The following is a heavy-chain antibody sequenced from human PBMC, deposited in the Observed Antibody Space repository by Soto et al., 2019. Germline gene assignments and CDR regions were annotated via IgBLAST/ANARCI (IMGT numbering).Heavy chain of an antibody. CDR2: MNPNSGNT. D-gene: IGHD6-19*01. CDR3: AREYSSGGSKD. CDR1: GYTFTSYD. Sequence: QVQPVQSGAEVKKPGASVKVSCKASGYTFTSYDINWVRQATGRGLEWMGWMNPNSGNTGYAQKFQGSATMTRNTSLRTAYMELSSLRSEDTDVYYCAREYSSGGSKDWGQGTLVTVSS. J-gene: IGHJ4*02. V-gene: IGHV1-8*01.